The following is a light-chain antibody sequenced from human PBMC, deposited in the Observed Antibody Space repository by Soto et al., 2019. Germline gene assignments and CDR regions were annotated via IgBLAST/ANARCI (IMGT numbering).Light chain of an antibody. CDR3: SSYTSSTTLSV. CDR2: EVS. Sequence: QSVLTQPASVSGSPGQPITISCTGTSSDVGGYNYVSWYQQHPGKVPKLMIYEVSNRPSGVSNRFSGSKSGNTASLTISGLQAQDEADYYCSSYTSSTTLSVFGTWTKVTVL. V-gene: IGLV2-14*01. J-gene: IGLJ1*01. CDR1: SSDVGGYNY.